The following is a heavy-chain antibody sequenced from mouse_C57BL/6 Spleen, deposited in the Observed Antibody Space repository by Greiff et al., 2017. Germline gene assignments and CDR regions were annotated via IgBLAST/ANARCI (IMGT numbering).Heavy chain of an antibody. CDR3: ARGFDYYGSSYGAMDY. CDR1: GYTFTSYW. V-gene: IGHV1-52*01. J-gene: IGHJ4*01. CDR2: IDPSDSET. D-gene: IGHD1-1*01. Sequence: VQLQQSGAELVRPGSSVKLSCKASGYTFTSYWMHWVKQRPIQGLEWIGNIDPSDSETHYNQKFKDKATLTVDKSSSTAYMQLSSLTSEDSAVYYCARGFDYYGSSYGAMDYWGQGTSVTVSS.